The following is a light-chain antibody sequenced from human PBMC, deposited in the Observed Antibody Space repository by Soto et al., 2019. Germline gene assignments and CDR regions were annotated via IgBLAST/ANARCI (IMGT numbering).Light chain of an antibody. CDR2: DGS. Sequence: EIVLTQSPATLSLSPGERATLSCRASQSVSSFLAWYQQKPGQAPRLLIYDGSDRATGIPARFSGSGSGTDFTLTISSLEPEDFAVYYCQQRSSWPVTFGQGTLLEIK. CDR3: QQRSSWPVT. V-gene: IGKV3-11*01. J-gene: IGKJ5*01. CDR1: QSVSSF.